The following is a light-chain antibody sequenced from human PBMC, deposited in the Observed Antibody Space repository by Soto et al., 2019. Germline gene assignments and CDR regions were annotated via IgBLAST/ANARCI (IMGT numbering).Light chain of an antibody. CDR3: QQYGSSGT. Sequence: ESVLRHSPATLCLSPGETATLSCRASQSVSSNLAWYQQKPGQAPRLLIYGASNRATGIPDRFSGSGSGTDFPLTISRLAPEDFAVYYCQQYGSSGTFGQGTKVDIK. CDR2: GAS. CDR1: QSVSSN. J-gene: IGKJ1*01. V-gene: IGKV3-20*01.